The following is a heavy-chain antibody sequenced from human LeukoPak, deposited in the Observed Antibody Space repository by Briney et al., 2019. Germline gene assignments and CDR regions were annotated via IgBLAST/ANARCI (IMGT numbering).Heavy chain of an antibody. CDR1: GFSFSSYW. D-gene: IGHD5-18*01. CDR2: IKRDGSEK. Sequence: GGSLRLSCAASGFSFSSYWMGWVRQAPGQGLERVGNIKRDGSEKYYVDSVKGRFTISRDNAKNSLYLQMNSLRAEDTAIYYCAREGYISGYGVIDYWGQGTLVTVSS. V-gene: IGHV3-7*01. J-gene: IGHJ4*02. CDR3: AREGYISGYGVIDY.